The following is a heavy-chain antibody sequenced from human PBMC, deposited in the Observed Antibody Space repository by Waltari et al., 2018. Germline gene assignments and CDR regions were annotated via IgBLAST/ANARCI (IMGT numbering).Heavy chain of an antibody. CDR1: GGSFSGYY. D-gene: IGHD2-15*01. Sequence: QVQLQQWGAGLLKPSETLSLTCAVYGGSFSGYYWSWIRQPPGKGLEWIGEINHSGSTNYNPSLKSAVTISVDTSKNQFSLKLSSVTAADTAVYYCARGLGYCSGGSCYFHGFDYWGQGTLVTVSS. J-gene: IGHJ4*02. CDR3: ARGLGYCSGGSCYFHGFDY. CDR2: INHSGST. V-gene: IGHV4-34*01.